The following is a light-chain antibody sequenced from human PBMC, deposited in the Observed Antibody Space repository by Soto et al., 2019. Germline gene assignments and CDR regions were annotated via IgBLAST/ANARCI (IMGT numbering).Light chain of an antibody. CDR1: NSDVGSYYL. Sequence: QSALTQPASVSGSPGQSITISCSGTNSDVGSYYLVSWYQQYPGKAPKLMIYEGTKRPSGVSNRFSGSKSGNTASLTISGLQTEDEADYYCCSYAGSSPYVFGTGTQLTVL. CDR3: CSYAGSSPYV. J-gene: IGLJ1*01. V-gene: IGLV2-23*01. CDR2: EGT.